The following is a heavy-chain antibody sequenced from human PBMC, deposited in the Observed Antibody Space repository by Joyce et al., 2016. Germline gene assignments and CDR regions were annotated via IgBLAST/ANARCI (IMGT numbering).Heavy chain of an antibody. D-gene: IGHD6-19*01. CDR2: INNSGVH. J-gene: IGHJ4*02. CDR3: ARSQWLAPLMY. Sequence: QVQLQQWGAGLLKPSETLSLTCAVSGGPFRGFFWTWVRQPPGKGLEWIGDINNSGVHNDNPSLKTRVTFSVDTSKNQFSLKLTALSAADTAVYYCARSQWLAPLMYWGQGTPVTVSS. V-gene: IGHV4-34*01. CDR1: GGPFRGFF.